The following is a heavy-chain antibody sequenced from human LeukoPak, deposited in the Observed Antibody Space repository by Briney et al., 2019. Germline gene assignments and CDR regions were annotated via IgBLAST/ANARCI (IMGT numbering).Heavy chain of an antibody. V-gene: IGHV3-9*01. Sequence: GGSLRLSCAASGFTFDDYAMHWVRQAPGKGLEWVSGISWNSGSIGYADSVKGRFTISRDNAKNSLYLQMNSLRAEDTALYYCAKAGYYYDSSGYWAFDIWGQGTMVTVSS. CDR2: ISWNSGSI. J-gene: IGHJ3*02. CDR3: AKAGYYYDSSGYWAFDI. CDR1: GFTFDDYA. D-gene: IGHD3-22*01.